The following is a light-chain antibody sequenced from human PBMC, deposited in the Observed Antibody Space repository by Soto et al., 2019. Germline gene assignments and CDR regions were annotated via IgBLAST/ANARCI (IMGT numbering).Light chain of an antibody. CDR3: QQYDNPNLTVT. J-gene: IGKJ4*01. CDR1: QDISNY. V-gene: IGKV1-33*01. Sequence: GDRVTITCQASQDISNYLNWFQQKPGKAPKLLIYGASNLKTGVPSRFSGGGSGTDFTFTISSLQPEDIATYYCQQYDNPNLTVTFGGGTKVEIK. CDR2: GAS.